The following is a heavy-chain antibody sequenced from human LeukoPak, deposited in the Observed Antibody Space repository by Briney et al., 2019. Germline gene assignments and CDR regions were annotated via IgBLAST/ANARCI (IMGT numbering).Heavy chain of an antibody. D-gene: IGHD6-19*01. CDR3: ARDLRTAVAGNWFDP. CDR2: ISAYNGNT. CDR1: EDTFTGYY. Sequence: ASVRVSCKASEDTFTGYYIHWVRQAPGQGLEWMGWISAYNGNTNYAQKFQGRVTMTTDTSTSTAYMELRSLRSDDTAVYYCARDLRTAVAGNWFDPWGQGTLVTVSS. J-gene: IGHJ5*02. V-gene: IGHV1-18*04.